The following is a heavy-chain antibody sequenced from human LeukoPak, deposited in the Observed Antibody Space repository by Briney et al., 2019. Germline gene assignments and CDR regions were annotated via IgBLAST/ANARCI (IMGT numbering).Heavy chain of an antibody. Sequence: PGGSLRLSCAASGFSFSSYWMNWVRQAPGKGLEWVANIKQDGSEKYYVDSVKGRFTISRDNAKNSLCLQMNSLRAEDTAVYYCASGGYSFFYWGQGTLVTVSS. D-gene: IGHD5-18*01. J-gene: IGHJ4*02. CDR1: GFSFSSYW. CDR2: IKQDGSEK. CDR3: ASGGYSFFY. V-gene: IGHV3-7*03.